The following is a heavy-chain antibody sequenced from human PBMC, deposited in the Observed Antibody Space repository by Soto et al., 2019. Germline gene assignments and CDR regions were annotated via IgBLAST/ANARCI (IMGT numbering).Heavy chain of an antibody. CDR1: GFTFDDYA. CDR2: ISWNSGSI. CDR3: AKDNSPVGQWLVDYYYGMDV. J-gene: IGHJ6*02. D-gene: IGHD6-19*01. V-gene: IGHV3-9*01. Sequence: GGSLRLSCAASGFTFDDYAMHWVRQAPGKGLEWVSGISWNSGSIGYADSVKGRFTISRDNAKNSLYLQMNSLRAEDTALYYCAKDNSPVGQWLVDYYYGMDVWGQGTTVTVSS.